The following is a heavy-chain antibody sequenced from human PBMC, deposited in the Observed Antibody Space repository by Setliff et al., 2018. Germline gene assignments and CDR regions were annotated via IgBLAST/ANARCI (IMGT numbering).Heavy chain of an antibody. D-gene: IGHD6-6*01. CDR3: ARGRNIAARLLDS. J-gene: IGHJ4*02. CDR1: GGTSSDYH. CDR2: INHRGST. V-gene: IGHV4-34*01. Sequence: SETLSLTCAAYGGTSSDYHWTWIRQSPEKGLEWIGEINHRGSTNYNPSLKGRVTISIDTSRDQFSLKLISMIAADTAVYYCARGRNIAARLLDSWGQGTLVTVSS.